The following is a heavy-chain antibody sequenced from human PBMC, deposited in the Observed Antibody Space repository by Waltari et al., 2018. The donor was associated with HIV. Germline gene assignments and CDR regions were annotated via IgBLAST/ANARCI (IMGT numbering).Heavy chain of an antibody. J-gene: IGHJ2*01. CDR3: ARGLDILTGHYHWFLDV. Sequence: QVQLQESGPALVKPSQTLSPTCTVSGGSSTSGDDHWPWFRQPAGKGLEWIGRVYTSGSANYNPSLRSRVTMSLDTSKNQFSLKLTSVTAADTAVYYCARGLDILTGHYHWFLDVWGRGTLVTVSS. V-gene: IGHV4-61*02. CDR1: GGSSTSGDDH. D-gene: IGHD3-9*01. CDR2: VYTSGSA.